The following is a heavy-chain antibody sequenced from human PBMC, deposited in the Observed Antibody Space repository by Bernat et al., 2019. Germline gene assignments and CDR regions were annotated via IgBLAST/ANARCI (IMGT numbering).Heavy chain of an antibody. CDR2: ISGSGGST. J-gene: IGHJ6*03. Sequence: EVQLLESGGGLVQPGGSLRLSCAASGFTFSSYAMSWVRQAPGKGLEWVSAISGSGGSTYYADSVKGRFTISRDNSKNTLYLQMNSLRAEDTAVYYCAKDGGPEQQLVSHYYMDVWGKGTTVTVSS. CDR3: AKDGGPEQQLVSHYYMDV. V-gene: IGHV3-23*01. D-gene: IGHD6-13*01. CDR1: GFTFSSYA.